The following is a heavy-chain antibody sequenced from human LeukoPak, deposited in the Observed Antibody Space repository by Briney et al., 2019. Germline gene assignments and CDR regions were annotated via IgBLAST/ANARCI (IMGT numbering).Heavy chain of an antibody. CDR1: GGSISSYH. CDR3: ARLGYSSEWYKIDQ. V-gene: IGHV4-59*08. J-gene: IGHJ5*02. CDR2: IHSSGST. D-gene: IGHD6-19*01. Sequence: PSETLSLTCTVSGGSISSYHWSWIRQPPGKGLEWIGYIHSSGSTNYNPSLESRLTISGDTSKNQFSLRLSSVTAADTAVYYCARLGYSSEWYKIDQWGQGTLVSVSS.